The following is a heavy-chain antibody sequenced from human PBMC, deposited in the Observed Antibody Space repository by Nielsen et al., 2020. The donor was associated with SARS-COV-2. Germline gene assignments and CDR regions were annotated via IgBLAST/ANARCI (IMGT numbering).Heavy chain of an antibody. CDR3: ARGPHDYGDYWLGY. V-gene: IGHV4-59*01. CDR2: IYYSGST. D-gene: IGHD4-17*01. CDR1: GGPISSFH. Sequence: SDILSLTFTAPGGPISSFHWTWIRQPPGKGLEWIGYIYYSGSTNYNPSLKSRVTISVDTSKNQFSLNLSSVTAADTAVYYCARGPHDYGDYWLGYWGQGTLVTVSS. J-gene: IGHJ4*02.